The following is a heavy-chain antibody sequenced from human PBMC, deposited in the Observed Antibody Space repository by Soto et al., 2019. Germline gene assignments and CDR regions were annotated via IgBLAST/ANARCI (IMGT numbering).Heavy chain of an antibody. CDR1: GGSFSGYY. CDR2: INHSGST. Sequence: SETLSVTCAVYGGSFSGYYWSWIRQPPGKGLEWIGEINHSGSTNYNPSLKSRVTISVDTSKNQFSLKLSSVTAADTAVYYCARGLAVLLWFGDWSPGYGMDVWGQGTTVTVSS. D-gene: IGHD3-10*01. V-gene: IGHV4-34*01. J-gene: IGHJ6*02. CDR3: ARGLAVLLWFGDWSPGYGMDV.